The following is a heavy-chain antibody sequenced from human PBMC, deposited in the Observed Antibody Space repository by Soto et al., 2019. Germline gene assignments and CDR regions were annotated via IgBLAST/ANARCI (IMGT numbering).Heavy chain of an antibody. CDR2: ISYDGTNK. CDR3: ARGDSNSWSDF. V-gene: IGHV3-30*15. D-gene: IGHD6-13*01. Sequence: GGSLRLSCAASGFTFRSYAMDWVRQAPGKGLEWVAVISYDGTNKYYADSVKGRFTISRDNSKNTLSLQMSSLRPEDTAVYYCARGDSNSWSDFWGQGTLVTVSS. J-gene: IGHJ4*02. CDR1: GFTFRSYA.